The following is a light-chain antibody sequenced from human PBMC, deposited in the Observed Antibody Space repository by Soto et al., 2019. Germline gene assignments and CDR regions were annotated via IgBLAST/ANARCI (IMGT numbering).Light chain of an antibody. V-gene: IGLV2-11*01. CDR2: DVS. Sequence: QSALTQPRSVSGFPGHSVSFSCTGTSSDVGGYDYVSWYQQHPGKAPKLMIYDVSNRPSGVPDRFSGSKSGNTASLTISGLQADDEADYYCCSYAGSYTWVFGGGTKLTVL. J-gene: IGLJ3*02. CDR3: CSYAGSYTWV. CDR1: SSDVGGYDY.